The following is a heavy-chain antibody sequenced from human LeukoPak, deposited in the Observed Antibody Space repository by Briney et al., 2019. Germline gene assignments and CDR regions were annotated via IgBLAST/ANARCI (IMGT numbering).Heavy chain of an antibody. Sequence: GGSLRLSCAASGFTFSSYDMSWVRQAPGKGLEWVSVISGSGDSTYYADSVKGRFTISRDNSKNTLYLQMNSLRAEDTAVYYCAKPQIFHPDSSGYYAYWGQGTLVTVSS. J-gene: IGHJ4*02. D-gene: IGHD3-22*01. CDR3: AKPQIFHPDSSGYYAY. CDR2: ISGSGDST. CDR1: GFTFSSYD. V-gene: IGHV3-23*01.